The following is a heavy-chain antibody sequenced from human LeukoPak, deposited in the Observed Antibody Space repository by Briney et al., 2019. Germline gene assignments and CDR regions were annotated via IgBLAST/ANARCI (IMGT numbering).Heavy chain of an antibody. CDR2: INPNSGGT. J-gene: IGHJ6*02. V-gene: IGHV1-2*02. D-gene: IGHD1-7*01. CDR1: GYTFTGYY. Sequence: SVKVSCKASGYTFTGYYMHWVRQAPGQGLEWMGWINPNSGGTNYAQKFRGRVTMTRDTSISTAYMELSRLRSDDTAVYYCARTSITGTRTYGMDVWGQGTTVTVSS. CDR3: ARTSITGTRTYGMDV.